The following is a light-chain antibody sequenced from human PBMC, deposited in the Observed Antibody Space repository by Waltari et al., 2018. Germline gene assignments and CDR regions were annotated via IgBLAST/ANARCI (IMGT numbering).Light chain of an antibody. CDR3: LQHNTYPCT. CDR1: EDIDKY. CDR2: GAS. J-gene: IGKJ1*01. Sequence: VTITGRASEDIDKYVAWFQQKPGTVPKRLIYGASTLQSGVPSRFTGSRSGTEFNRTISSLQPEDFATYYCLQHNTYPCTFGQGTKVELK. V-gene: IGKV1-17*03.